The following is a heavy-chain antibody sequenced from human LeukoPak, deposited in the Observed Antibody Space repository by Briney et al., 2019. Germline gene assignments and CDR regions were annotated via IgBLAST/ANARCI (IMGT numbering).Heavy chain of an antibody. CDR2: ISDIGGST. V-gene: IGHV3-23*01. J-gene: IGHJ4*02. D-gene: IGHD4-17*01. CDR3: AKKMTTVTKAAFDY. CDR1: GFTFSNYA. Sequence: PGGSLRLSCAASGFTFSNYAMNWVRQAPGKGLEWVSVISDIGGSTYYADSVKGRFTISRDNSKNTLYLQMDSLRAEDTAVYYCAKKMTTVTKAAFDYWGQGTLVTVS.